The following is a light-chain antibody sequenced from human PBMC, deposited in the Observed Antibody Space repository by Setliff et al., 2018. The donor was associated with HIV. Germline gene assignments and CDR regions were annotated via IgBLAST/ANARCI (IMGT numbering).Light chain of an antibody. CDR3: QSYDSSLNGYV. CDR1: RSNVGAHYD. J-gene: IGLJ1*01. CDR2: HNS. V-gene: IGLV1-40*01. Sequence: SVLTQPPSVSGAPGQRVTISCSGSRSNVGAHYDVHWYQQLPGTAPKLLIYHNSNRPSGVPDRFSGSKSGSSASLAIAGLQPEDEADYYCQSYDSSLNGYVFGTGTKVT.